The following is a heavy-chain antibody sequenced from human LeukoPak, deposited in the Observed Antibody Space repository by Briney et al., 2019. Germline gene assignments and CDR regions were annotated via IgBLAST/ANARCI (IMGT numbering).Heavy chain of an antibody. Sequence: GGSLRLSCAASGFTVSSNYMSWVRQAPGKGLEWVSVIYSGGSTYYADSVKGRFTISRDNSKNTLYLQMNSLRAEDTAVYYCAIEVGDYYDSSGADYWGQGTLVTVSS. J-gene: IGHJ4*02. CDR2: IYSGGST. D-gene: IGHD3-22*01. CDR3: AIEVGDYYDSSGADY. CDR1: GFTVSSNY. V-gene: IGHV3-53*01.